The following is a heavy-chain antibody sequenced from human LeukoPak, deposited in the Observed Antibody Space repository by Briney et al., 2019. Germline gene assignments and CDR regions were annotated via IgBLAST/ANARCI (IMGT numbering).Heavy chain of an antibody. CDR1: GYTFTGYY. Sequence: ASVKVSCKASGYTFTGYYMHWVRQAPGQGLEWMGWINPNSGGTNYAQKFQGWVTMTRDTSISTAYMELSRLRSDDTAVYYCARSHSGSSDAFDIWGQGTMVTVSS. J-gene: IGHJ3*02. CDR2: INPNSGGT. D-gene: IGHD1-26*01. CDR3: ARSHSGSSDAFDI. V-gene: IGHV1-2*04.